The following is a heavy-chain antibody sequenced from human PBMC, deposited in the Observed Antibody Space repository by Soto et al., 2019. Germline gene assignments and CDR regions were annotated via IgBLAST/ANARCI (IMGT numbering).Heavy chain of an antibody. CDR3: AAGGGLPRYY. CDR2: IYHSVST. J-gene: IGHJ4*02. CDR1: GGSISSAGYS. D-gene: IGHD1-26*01. Sequence: QLQLQESGSGLVKPSQTLSLTCAVSGGSISSAGYSWSWIRQPPGKGLERIGYIYHSVSTYYNPSLKSRVTMSVDRSKNQFSLKLSSVTAADTAVYYCAAGGGLPRYYWGQVPLVTVAS. V-gene: IGHV4-30-2*01.